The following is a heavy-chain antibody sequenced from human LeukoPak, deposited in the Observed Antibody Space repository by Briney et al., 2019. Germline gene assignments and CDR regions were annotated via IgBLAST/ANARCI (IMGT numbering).Heavy chain of an antibody. V-gene: IGHV3-7*01. J-gene: IGHJ4*02. CDR3: ARDLDSSTWYRGFDY. CDR1: GFTFSSYW. Sequence: GGSLRLSCAASGFTFSSYWMSWVRQAPGKGLEWVANIKQDGSEKYYVDSVKGRFTIPRDNAKNSLYLQMNSLRAEDTAVYYCARDLDSSTWYRGFDYWGQGTLVTVSS. CDR2: IKQDGSEK. D-gene: IGHD6-13*01.